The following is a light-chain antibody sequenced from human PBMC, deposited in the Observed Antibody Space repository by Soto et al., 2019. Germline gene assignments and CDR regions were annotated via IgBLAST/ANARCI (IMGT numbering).Light chain of an antibody. Sequence: EIVMTQSPATLSVSPGERATLSCRASQSVSSNLAWYQQKPGQAPRLLIYGASTRATGIPARFSGSGSGTESTLTISSLQSEDFAVSYCQPENNWPFLTFGGGTKVEIK. V-gene: IGKV3-15*01. CDR3: QPENNWPFLT. J-gene: IGKJ4*01. CDR1: QSVSSN. CDR2: GAS.